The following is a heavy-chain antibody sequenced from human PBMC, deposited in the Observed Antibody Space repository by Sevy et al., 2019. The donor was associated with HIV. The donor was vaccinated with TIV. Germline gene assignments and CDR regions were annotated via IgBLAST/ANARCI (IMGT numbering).Heavy chain of an antibody. CDR2: IDHSGRS. V-gene: IGHV4-34*01. CDR3: ARGPKPLRSDYGDYRGVGYYFDS. D-gene: IGHD4-17*01. Sequence: SETLSLTCAVYGESFSNYYWSWIRLSPGKGLESIGEIDHSGRSPYNPSLKSRVTMSVDTSKNQFSRKLTSVTAAETAVYYFARGPKPLRSDYGDYRGVGYYFDSWGQGTLVTVSS. CDR1: GESFSNYY. J-gene: IGHJ4*02.